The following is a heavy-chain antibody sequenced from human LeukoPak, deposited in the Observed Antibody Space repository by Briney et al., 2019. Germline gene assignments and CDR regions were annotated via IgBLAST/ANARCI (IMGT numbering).Heavy chain of an antibody. D-gene: IGHD3-16*02. CDR1: GGTFSSYA. V-gene: IGHV1-69*04. J-gene: IGHJ4*02. CDR2: IIPILGIA. CDR3: ANPSWGSYRWNFDY. Sequence: SVKVSCKASGGTFSSYAISWVRQAPGQGLEWMGRIIPILGIANYAQKFQGRVMITADKSTSTAYMELSSLRSEDTAVYYCANPSWGSYRWNFDYWGQGTLVTVSS.